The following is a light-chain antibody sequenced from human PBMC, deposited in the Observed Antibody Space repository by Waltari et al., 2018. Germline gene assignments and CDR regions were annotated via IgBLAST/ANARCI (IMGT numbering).Light chain of an antibody. J-gene: IGLJ2*01. Sequence: QSVLTQPPSVSGAPGQRVTISCTGSWSNIGAGYHVHWYQQLPGKAPTLLRDGINTRPPVVPDRFFGSKSGTSASLAIPGLQPEDEADYYCQSYDTSLGVVFGGGTKLTVL. CDR1: WSNIGAGYH. V-gene: IGLV1-40*01. CDR3: QSYDTSLGVV. CDR2: GIN.